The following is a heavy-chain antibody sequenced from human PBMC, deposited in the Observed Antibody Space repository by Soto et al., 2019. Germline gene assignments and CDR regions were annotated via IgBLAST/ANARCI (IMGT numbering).Heavy chain of an antibody. CDR3: AKDRVSTGSYSLDF. D-gene: IGHD1-26*01. Sequence: EVQLLESGGGLVQPGGSLRVSCAASGFTFSNYGMSWVRQAPEAGLEWVSTVCGSGVTSYADSVRGRFTISRDNSKNTLYLQMNSLRDEDTAIYYCAKDRVSTGSYSLDFWGQGTLVTVSS. CDR2: VCGSGVT. CDR1: GFTFSNYG. J-gene: IGHJ4*02. V-gene: IGHV3-23*01.